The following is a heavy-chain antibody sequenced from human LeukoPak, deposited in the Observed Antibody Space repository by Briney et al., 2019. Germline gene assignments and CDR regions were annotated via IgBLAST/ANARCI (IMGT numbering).Heavy chain of an antibody. J-gene: IGHJ2*01. D-gene: IGHD5-18*01. Sequence: PSETLSLTCTVSGDSISSYYWSWFRQTPGKGPEWIGYIYYSGSTKYNPSLKGRVTISVDRSKNQFSLKLNSVTAADTAVYYCARYWGVQLWPHWYFDLWGSGSLVTVSS. CDR3: ARYWGVQLWPHWYFDL. CDR2: IYYSGST. V-gene: IGHV4-59*01. CDR1: GDSISSYY.